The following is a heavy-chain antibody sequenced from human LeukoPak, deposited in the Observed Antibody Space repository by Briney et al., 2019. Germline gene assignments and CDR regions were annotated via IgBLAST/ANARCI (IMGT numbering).Heavy chain of an antibody. CDR3: ARHDYCSSTSCYYYYGMDV. V-gene: IGHV5-51*01. J-gene: IGHJ6*02. CDR2: IYPGDSDT. D-gene: IGHD2-2*01. CDR1: GYSFTSYR. Sequence: GESLKISCKGSGYSFTSYRIGWVRQMPGKGLEWMGIIYPGDSDTRYSPSFQGQVTISADKSISTAYLQWSSLKASDTAMYYCARHDYCSSTSCYYYYGMDVWGQGTTVTVSS.